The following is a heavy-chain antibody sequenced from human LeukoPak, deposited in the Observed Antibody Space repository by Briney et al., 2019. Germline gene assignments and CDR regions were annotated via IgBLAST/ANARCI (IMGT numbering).Heavy chain of an antibody. CDR2: ISGSGGST. CDR1: GFTFSSYA. Sequence: SGGSLRLSCAASGFTFSSYAMTWVRQAPGKGLEWVSGISGSGGSTYYADSVKGRFTISGDNSKNTLYLQMNSLRAEDTAVYYCAKGGRWDYYDSSHWGQGTMVTVSS. CDR3: AKGGRWDYYDSSH. D-gene: IGHD3-22*01. J-gene: IGHJ3*01. V-gene: IGHV3-23*01.